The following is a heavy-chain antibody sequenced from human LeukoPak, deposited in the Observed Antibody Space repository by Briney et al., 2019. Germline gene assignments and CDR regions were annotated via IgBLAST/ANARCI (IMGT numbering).Heavy chain of an antibody. V-gene: IGHV3-30*18. Sequence: GGSLRLSCAASGFTFSSYSMNWVRQAPGKGLEWVAVISYDGSNKYYADSVKGRFTISRDNSKNTLYLQMNSLRAEDTAVYYCAKLGTDSSAFDYWGQGTLVTVSS. D-gene: IGHD3-22*01. CDR2: ISYDGSNK. CDR1: GFTFSSYS. CDR3: AKLGTDSSAFDY. J-gene: IGHJ4*02.